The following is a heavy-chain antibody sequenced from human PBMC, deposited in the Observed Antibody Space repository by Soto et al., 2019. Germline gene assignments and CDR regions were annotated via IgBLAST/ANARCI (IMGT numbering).Heavy chain of an antibody. Sequence: QVQLVESGGGVVQPGRSLRLSCAASGFTFSSYGMHWVRQAPGKGLEWVAVIWYDGSNKYYADSVKGRFTISRDNSXNKXYLQMNSLRAEDTAVYYCAREGGSYDYVWGSYHETWGQGTLVTVSS. D-gene: IGHD3-16*02. CDR3: AREGGSYDYVWGSYHET. J-gene: IGHJ5*02. CDR2: IWYDGSNK. V-gene: IGHV3-33*01. CDR1: GFTFSSYG.